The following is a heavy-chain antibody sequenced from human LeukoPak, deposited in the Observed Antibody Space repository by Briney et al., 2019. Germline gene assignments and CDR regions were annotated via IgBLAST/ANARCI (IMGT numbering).Heavy chain of an antibody. V-gene: IGHV1-18*04. D-gene: IGHD6-13*01. CDR1: GYTFTSYG. J-gene: IGHJ6*04. Sequence: ASVKVSCKASGYTFTSYGISWVRQAPVQGLEWMGWISAYNGNTNYAQKLQGRVTMTTDTSTSTAYMELRSLRSDDTAVYYCARDVAQQLVYWPGRYGMDVWGKGTTVTVSS. CDR3: ARDVAQQLVYWPGRYGMDV. CDR2: ISAYNGNT.